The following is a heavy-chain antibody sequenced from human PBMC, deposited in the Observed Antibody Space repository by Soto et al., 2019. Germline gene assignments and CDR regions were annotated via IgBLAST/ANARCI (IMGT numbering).Heavy chain of an antibody. CDR2: ISGSGGST. D-gene: IGHD2-15*01. J-gene: IGHJ4*02. CDR1: GFTFSSYA. V-gene: IGHV3-23*01. CDR3: AKCSGGSCRVFDY. Sequence: EVQLLESGGGLVQPGGALRLSCAASGFTFSSYAMSWVRQAPGKRLEWVSAISGSGGSTYYADSVKGRFTISRDNSKSTLYLQMNSLRAEDTAVYYCAKCSGGSCRVFDYWGQGTLVTVSS.